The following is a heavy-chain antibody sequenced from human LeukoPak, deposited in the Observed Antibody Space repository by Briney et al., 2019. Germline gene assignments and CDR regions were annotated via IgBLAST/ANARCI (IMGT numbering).Heavy chain of an antibody. CDR2: ISGSGGST. V-gene: IGHV3-23*01. J-gene: IGHJ4*02. CDR3: ATDASITIFGVVTEFDY. Sequence: PGGSLRLSCAASGFTFSSHAMSWVRQAPGKGLEWVSAISGSGGSTYYADSVKGRFTISRDNSKNTLYLQMNSLSAEDTAVYYCATDASITIFGVVTEFDYWGQGTLVTVSS. CDR1: GFTFSSHA. D-gene: IGHD3-3*01.